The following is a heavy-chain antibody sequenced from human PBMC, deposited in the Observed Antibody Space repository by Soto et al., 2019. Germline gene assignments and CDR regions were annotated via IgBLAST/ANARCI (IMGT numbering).Heavy chain of an antibody. Sequence: QVQLVESGGGAVQPGSALRLSCAASGFTFRTYGMHWVRQAPGKGLEWLAVISNNGINKYYGDSVKGRFTISRDNSRDTLFLQMNSLRGEDTAIYYCAKVIRADSTSSNFYYYSGLDVWGQGTTVTVS. CDR2: ISNNGINK. J-gene: IGHJ6*02. CDR1: GFTFRTYG. V-gene: IGHV3-30*18. D-gene: IGHD6-6*01. CDR3: AKVIRADSTSSNFYYYSGLDV.